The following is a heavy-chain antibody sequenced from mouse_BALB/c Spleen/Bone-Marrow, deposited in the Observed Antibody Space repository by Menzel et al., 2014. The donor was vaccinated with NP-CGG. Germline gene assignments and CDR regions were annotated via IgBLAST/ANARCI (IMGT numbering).Heavy chain of an antibody. CDR3: ARGLRWCFDV. CDR1: GYSFTSYW. J-gene: IGHJ1*01. CDR2: IYPGNSDT. Sequence: VQLQQSGTMLARPGASVKMSCKASGYSFTSYWMHWVKERPGQGLEWIGAIYPGNSDTSYNQKFKGKAKLTAVTSASTAYMELSSLTNEDSAVYYCARGLRWCFDVWGAGTTVTVSS. V-gene: IGHV1-5*01. D-gene: IGHD1-1*01.